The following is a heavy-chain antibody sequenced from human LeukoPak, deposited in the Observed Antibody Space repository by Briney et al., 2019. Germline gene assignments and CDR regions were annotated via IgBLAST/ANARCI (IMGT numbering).Heavy chain of an antibody. V-gene: IGHV4-34*01. CDR3: ARHIYYMDV. Sequence: GSLRLSCAASGFTFTTYWMSWIRQPPGKGLEWIGEINHSGSTNYNPSLKSRVTISVDTSKNQFSLKLSSVTAADTAVYYCARHIYYMDVWGKGTTVTISS. CDR2: INHSGST. CDR1: GFTFTTYW. J-gene: IGHJ6*03. D-gene: IGHD2-21*01.